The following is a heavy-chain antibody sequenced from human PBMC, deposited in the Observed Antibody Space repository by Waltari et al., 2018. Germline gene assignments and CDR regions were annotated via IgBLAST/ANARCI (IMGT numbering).Heavy chain of an antibody. D-gene: IGHD3-10*01. J-gene: IGHJ6*02. V-gene: IGHV3-74*03. CDR1: GFRFSNYW. CDR3: VRLAQRTYRSPVPGRHYYYGMDV. CDR2: IRNDEGSL. Sequence: EEQLLESGGGLVQPGDSLRLSCAASGFRFSNYWMNWVRQAPGKGLVWVARIRNDEGSLTYADSVKGRFTISRDNAKITLYLQMKRLRAEDTAVYYCVRLAQRTYRSPVPGRHYYYGMDVWGQGTTVTVSS.